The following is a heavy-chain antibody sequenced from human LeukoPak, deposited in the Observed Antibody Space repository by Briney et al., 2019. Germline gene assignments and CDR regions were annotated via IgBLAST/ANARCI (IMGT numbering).Heavy chain of an antibody. D-gene: IGHD2-2*01. CDR2: ISSSGSTI. J-gene: IGHJ4*02. Sequence: PGGSLRLSCAASGFTFSSYEMNWVSQAPGKGLEWVSYISSSGSTIYYADSVKGRFTISRDNAKNSLYLQMNSLRAEDTAVYYCARERYCSSTSCYAALFDYWGQGPLVTVSS. V-gene: IGHV3-48*03. CDR3: ARERYCSSTSCYAALFDY. CDR1: GFTFSSYE.